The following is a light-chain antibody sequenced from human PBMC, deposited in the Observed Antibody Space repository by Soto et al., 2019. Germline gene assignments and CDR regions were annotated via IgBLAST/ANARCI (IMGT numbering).Light chain of an antibody. CDR1: QIIASY. CDR3: QHFVNSLTWT. V-gene: IGKV3-11*01. J-gene: IGKJ1*01. CDR2: DAS. Sequence: EIVLTQSPATLSLSPGERATISCRTSQIIASYLAWYQQKPGQAPRLLIYDASNRATGIPDRFSGGGSGTDITLTISRLEPEDFAVYYCQHFVNSLTWTFGQGTKVDIK.